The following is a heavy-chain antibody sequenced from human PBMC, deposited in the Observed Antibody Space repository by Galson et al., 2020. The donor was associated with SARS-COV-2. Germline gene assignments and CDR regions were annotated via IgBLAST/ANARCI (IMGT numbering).Heavy chain of an antibody. D-gene: IGHD1-26*01. CDR1: GFTFSNYV. Sequence: GGSLRLSCAASGFTFSNYVMHWFRQAPGKGPEWVAVISSDGSNSFYADSLKGRFTISRDNSNSTLYLQMNSLRAEDTAVYYCARGGEWELPYYFDYWGQGTLVTVSS. V-gene: IGHV3-30*04. J-gene: IGHJ4*02. CDR3: ARGGEWELPYYFDY. CDR2: ISSDGSNS.